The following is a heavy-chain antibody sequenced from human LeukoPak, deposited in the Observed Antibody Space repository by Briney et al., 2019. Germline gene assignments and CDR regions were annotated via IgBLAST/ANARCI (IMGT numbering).Heavy chain of an antibody. Sequence: SETLSLTCTVSGGSISSYYWSWIRQPPGKGLEWIGYIYYSGRTTYNPSLKSRVTISVDTSKNQISLNLSSVTAADTAVYYCARDGPTDYFDYWGQGTLVTVSS. CDR1: GGSISSYY. CDR2: IYYSGRT. D-gene: IGHD4-17*01. J-gene: IGHJ4*02. CDR3: ARDGPTDYFDY. V-gene: IGHV4-59*01.